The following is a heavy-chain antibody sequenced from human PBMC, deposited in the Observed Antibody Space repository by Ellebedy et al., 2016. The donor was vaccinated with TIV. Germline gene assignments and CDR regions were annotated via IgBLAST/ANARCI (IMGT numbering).Heavy chain of an antibody. CDR2: INPNGVDT. D-gene: IGHD3-10*01. J-gene: IGHJ6*03. Sequence: ASVKVSXKASGYTFTSYDINWVRQATGQGLEWMALINPNGVDTSYAQNFQGRVTMTRDTSTITVYMELNSLRFEDTAVYYCAREFTGSGGMDVWGKGTTVTVSS. CDR1: GYTFTSYD. V-gene: IGHV1-46*01. CDR3: AREFTGSGGMDV.